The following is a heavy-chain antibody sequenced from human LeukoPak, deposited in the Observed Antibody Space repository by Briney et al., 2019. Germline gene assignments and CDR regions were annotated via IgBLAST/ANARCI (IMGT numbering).Heavy chain of an antibody. CDR2: IPYDGTNR. V-gene: IGHV3-30*04. Sequence: PGRSLRLSCAASGFTFSFSVMHWVRQAPGKGLEWVAGIPYDGTNRFYADSVKGRFTISRDNSKNTLSLQMNSLTAEDTAVYYCARAQSSSAWFHFDLWGQGTLVTVSS. CDR1: GFTFSFSV. J-gene: IGHJ4*02. CDR3: ARAQSSSAWFHFDL. D-gene: IGHD6-13*01.